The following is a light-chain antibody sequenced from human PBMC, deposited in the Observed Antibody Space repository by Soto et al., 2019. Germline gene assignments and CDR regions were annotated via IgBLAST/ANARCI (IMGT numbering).Light chain of an antibody. CDR3: SSYSISTAYL. CDR2: EVS. Sequence: QSVLTQPASVSGCPGQSITISCTGTSSDVGGYDYVSWYQLHPGKAPKLMVFEVSNRPSGVSHRFSGSKSGNTASLTISGLQAEDEADYFCSSYSISTAYLFGTGTKVTVL. V-gene: IGLV2-14*01. J-gene: IGLJ1*01. CDR1: SSDVGGYDY.